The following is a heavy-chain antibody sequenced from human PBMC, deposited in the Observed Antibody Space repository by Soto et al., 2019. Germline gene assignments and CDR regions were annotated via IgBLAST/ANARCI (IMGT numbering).Heavy chain of an antibody. Sequence: GGSLRLSCAASGFIFSPYGMSWVRQAPGKGLEWVSTISGNGGGTYYAASVKGRFTLSRDNSKNMVYLQMNSLRAEDTAIYYCGKVKPATGTDFWGQGTLVTVSS. CDR3: GKVKPATGTDF. J-gene: IGHJ4*02. V-gene: IGHV3-23*01. CDR2: ISGNGGGT. CDR1: GFIFSPYG. D-gene: IGHD2-2*01.